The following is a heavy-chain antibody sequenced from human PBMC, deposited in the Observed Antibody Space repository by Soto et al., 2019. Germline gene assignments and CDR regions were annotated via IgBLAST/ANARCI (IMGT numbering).Heavy chain of an antibody. V-gene: IGHV4-59*01. D-gene: IGHD6-19*01. CDR3: ARVGIHSSGLTGNWFDP. J-gene: IGHJ5*02. Sequence: SETLSLTCTVSGGSISSYYWSWIRQPPGKGLEWIGYIYYSGSTNYNPSLKSRVTISVDTSKNQFSLKLSSVTAADTAVYYCARVGIHSSGLTGNWFDPWGQGTLVTAPQ. CDR1: GGSISSYY. CDR2: IYYSGST.